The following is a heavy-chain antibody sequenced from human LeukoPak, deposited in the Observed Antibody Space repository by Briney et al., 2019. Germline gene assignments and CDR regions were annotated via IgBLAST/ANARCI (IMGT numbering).Heavy chain of an antibody. Sequence: GGSLRLSCAASGFTVSSNYMSWVRQAPGKGLEWVSVIYSGGSTYYADSVKGRFTISRDNSKNTLYLQMNSLRAEDTAVYYCAREIESSGWYYFDYWGQGTWSPSPQ. CDR2: IYSGGST. J-gene: IGHJ4*02. V-gene: IGHV3-53*01. CDR3: AREIESSGWYYFDY. CDR1: GFTVSSNY. D-gene: IGHD6-19*01.